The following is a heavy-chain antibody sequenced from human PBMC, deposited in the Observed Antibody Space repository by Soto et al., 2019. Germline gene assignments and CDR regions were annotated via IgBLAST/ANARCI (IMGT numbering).Heavy chain of an antibody. CDR1: GGSISSYY. CDR3: ARLGKKTTAYYYYYYMDV. V-gene: IGHV4-59*08. Sequence: QVQLQESGPGLVKPSETLSLTCTVSGGSISSYYWSWIRQPPGKGLEWIGYIYYSGSTNYNPSHKSRVTISVDTSKNQFSLKLSSVTAADTAVYYCARLGKKTTAYYYYYYMDVWGKGTTVTVSS. D-gene: IGHD4-4*01. J-gene: IGHJ6*03. CDR2: IYYSGST.